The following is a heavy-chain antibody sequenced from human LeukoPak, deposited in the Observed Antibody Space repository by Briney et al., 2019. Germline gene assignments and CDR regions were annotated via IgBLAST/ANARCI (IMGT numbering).Heavy chain of an antibody. CDR1: GFTFNNYA. J-gene: IGHJ4*02. Sequence: PGRSLRLSCAASGFTFNNYAMHWVRQAPGKGLEWVAVKSYDGSNKYYADSVKGRFIISRGNSKNTLYLQMNSLRAEDTAVYYCARDGGEQLVGPFDYWGQGTLVTVSS. CDR2: KSYDGSNK. D-gene: IGHD6-6*01. CDR3: ARDGGEQLVGPFDY. V-gene: IGHV3-30-3*01.